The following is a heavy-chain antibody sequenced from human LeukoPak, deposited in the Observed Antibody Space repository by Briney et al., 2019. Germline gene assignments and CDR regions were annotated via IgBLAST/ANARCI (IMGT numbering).Heavy chain of an antibody. V-gene: IGHV3-30*01. CDR3: ASQKGKWLRFAFDY. CDR1: GFTFSSYA. D-gene: IGHD5-12*01. CDR2: ISYDGSNK. J-gene: IGHJ4*02. Sequence: GGSLRLSCAASGFTFSSYALHWVRQAPGKGLEWVAVISYDGSNKYYADSVKGRFTISRDNSKNTLYLQMNSLRAEDTAVYYCASQKGKWLRFAFDYWGQGTLVTVSS.